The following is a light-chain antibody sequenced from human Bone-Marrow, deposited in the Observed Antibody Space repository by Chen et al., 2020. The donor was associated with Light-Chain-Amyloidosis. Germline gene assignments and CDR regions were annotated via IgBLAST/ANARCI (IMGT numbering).Light chain of an antibody. Sequence: DIQMTQSPSALSASVGDRVTITCRASQSISSWLAWYQQKPGKAPKLLIYKASGLESGVPSRFSGSGSGTEFTLTITSLQPDDSATYYCQQYNSSPYTFCQGTKLEIK. CDR2: KAS. CDR1: QSISSW. V-gene: IGKV1-5*03. CDR3: QQYNSSPYT. J-gene: IGKJ2*01.